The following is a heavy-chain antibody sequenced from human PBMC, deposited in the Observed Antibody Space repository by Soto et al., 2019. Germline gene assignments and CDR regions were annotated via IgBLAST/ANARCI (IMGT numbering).Heavy chain of an antibody. Sequence: SVKVSCKASGGTFSSYAISWVRQAPGQGLEWMGGIIPIFGTANYAQKFQGRVTITADKSTSTAYMELSSLRSEDTAVYYCARSYDSSGYYYNLWFQHWGQGTLVTVPQ. V-gene: IGHV1-69*06. CDR3: ARSYDSSGYYYNLWFQH. CDR1: GGTFSSYA. D-gene: IGHD3-22*01. CDR2: IIPIFGTA. J-gene: IGHJ1*01.